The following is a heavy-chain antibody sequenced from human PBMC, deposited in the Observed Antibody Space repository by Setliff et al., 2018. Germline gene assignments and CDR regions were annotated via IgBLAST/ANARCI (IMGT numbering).Heavy chain of an antibody. J-gene: IGHJ3*02. Sequence: SCATSGFTFSSYAMHWVRQAPGKGLDWVAYIWYDGSYTYYTGSVKGRFTISRDNSRNTVYLQMNSLRAEDTAVYYCAGDPPYSGYAFHIWGQGTMVTVSS. V-gene: IGHV3-33*01. D-gene: IGHD5-12*01. CDR3: AGDPPYSGYAFHI. CDR1: GFTFSSYA. CDR2: IWYDGSYT.